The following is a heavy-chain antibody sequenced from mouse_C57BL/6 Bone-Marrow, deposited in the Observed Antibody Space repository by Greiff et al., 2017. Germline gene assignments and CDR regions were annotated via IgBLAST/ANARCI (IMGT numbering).Heavy chain of an antibody. CDR1: GFTFSDYG. Sequence: EVQLVESGGGLVKPGGSLKLSCAASGFTFSDYGMHWVRQAPEKGLEWVAYISSGSSTIYYADTVKGRFTISRDNAKNTLFLHMTSLRSEDTAMYYCARSSRRFAYWGQGTLVTVSA. CDR3: ARSSRRFAY. V-gene: IGHV5-17*01. J-gene: IGHJ3*01. CDR2: ISSGSSTI. D-gene: IGHD1-1*01.